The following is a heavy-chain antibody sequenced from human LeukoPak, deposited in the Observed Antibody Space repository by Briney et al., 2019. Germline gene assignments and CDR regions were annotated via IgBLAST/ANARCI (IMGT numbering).Heavy chain of an antibody. V-gene: IGHV3-23*01. CDR1: GFTFSSYA. Sequence: GGSLRLSCAASGFTFSSYAMSWVRQAPGKGLEWVSAISGSGGSTYYADAVKGRFTISRDNSKNTLYLQMNSLRAEDTAVYYCAKDRAYQLLFDYSYYGMDVWGQGTTVTVSS. D-gene: IGHD2-2*01. CDR2: ISGSGGST. CDR3: AKDRAYQLLFDYSYYGMDV. J-gene: IGHJ6*02.